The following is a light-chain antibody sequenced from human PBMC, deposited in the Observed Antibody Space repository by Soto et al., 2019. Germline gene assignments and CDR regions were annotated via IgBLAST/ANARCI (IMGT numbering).Light chain of an antibody. Sequence: QPVLTQPASVSGSPGQSITISCTGTSSDVGGYNYVSWYQHHPGKAPKLLIYDVSNRPSGGSNRFSGSKSDNTASLTISGLQPEDEADYYCSSYTTSNTRQIVFGTGTKLTVL. V-gene: IGLV2-14*03. CDR2: DVS. CDR3: SSYTTSNTRQIV. CDR1: SSDVGGYNY. J-gene: IGLJ1*01.